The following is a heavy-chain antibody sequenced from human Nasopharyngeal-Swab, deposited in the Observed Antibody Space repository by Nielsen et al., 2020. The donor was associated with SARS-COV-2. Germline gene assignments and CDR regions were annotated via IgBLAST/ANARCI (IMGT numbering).Heavy chain of an antibody. J-gene: IGHJ3*02. Sequence: GESLKISCAASGFTFSSYWMSWVRQAPGKGLEWVANIKQDGSEKYYVDSVKGRFTISRDNAKNSLYLQMNSLRAEDAAVYYCASGGYDFPYYYDSSGYSSAFDIWGQGTMVTVSS. V-gene: IGHV3-7*05. CDR2: IKQDGSEK. CDR1: GFTFSSYW. D-gene: IGHD3-22*01. CDR3: ASGGYDFPYYYDSSGYSSAFDI.